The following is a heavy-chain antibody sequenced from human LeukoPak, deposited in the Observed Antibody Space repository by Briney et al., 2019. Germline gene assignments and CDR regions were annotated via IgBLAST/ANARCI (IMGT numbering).Heavy chain of an antibody. V-gene: IGHV4-59*08. D-gene: IGHD3-9*01. J-gene: IGHJ4*02. Sequence: SETLSLTCSVSGGSISSDYWSWIRQPPGKGLEWIGYVYYSGSTNYNPSLKSRVTVSVDTSKNHFSLNLSSVTAADTAVYYCARGRYDILTGYYFYFFDYWGQGTLVTVSS. CDR1: GGSISSDY. CDR2: VYYSGST. CDR3: ARGRYDILTGYYFYFFDY.